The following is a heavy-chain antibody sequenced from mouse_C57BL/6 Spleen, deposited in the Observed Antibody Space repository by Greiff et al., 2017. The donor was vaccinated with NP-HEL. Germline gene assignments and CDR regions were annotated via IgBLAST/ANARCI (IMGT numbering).Heavy chain of an antibody. CDR2: ISSGSSTI. V-gene: IGHV5-17*01. D-gene: IGHD4-1*01. Sequence: EVKLMESGGGLVKPGGSLKLSCAASGFTFSDYGMHWVRQAPEKGLEWVAYISSGSSTIYYADTVKGRFTISRDNAKNTLFLQMTSLRSEDTAMYYCARGLTGTGGNFDYWGQGTTLTVSS. CDR1: GFTFSDYG. CDR3: ARGLTGTGGNFDY. J-gene: IGHJ2*01.